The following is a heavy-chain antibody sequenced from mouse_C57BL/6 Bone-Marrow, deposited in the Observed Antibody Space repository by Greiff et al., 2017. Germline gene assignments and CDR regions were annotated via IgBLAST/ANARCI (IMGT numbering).Heavy chain of an antibody. V-gene: IGHV1-7*01. CDR2: INPSSGYT. CDR3: ARAPYSNFFDY. J-gene: IGHJ2*01. Sequence: VQLVESGAELAKPGASVQLSCKASGYTFTSYWMHWVKQRPGQGLEWIGYINPSSGYTKYNQKFKDKATLTADKSSSTAYMQLSSLTYEDSAVYYCARAPYSNFFDYWGQGTTLTVSS. CDR1: GYTFTSYW. D-gene: IGHD2-5*01.